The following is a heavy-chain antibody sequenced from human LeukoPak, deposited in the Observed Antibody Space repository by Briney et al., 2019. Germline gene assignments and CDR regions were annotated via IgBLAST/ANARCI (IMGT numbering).Heavy chain of an antibody. V-gene: IGHV3-53*01. CDR3: ASRHCSGGGCYFAGADPFDY. CDR2: VYSGGNI. D-gene: IGHD2-15*01. J-gene: IGHJ4*02. Sequence: GGSLRLSCAASGFTVSSTYMSWVRQAPGKGLEWVSVVYSGGNIYYIDSVKGRFTISRDTSKNTLYLQMNSLRAEDTAVYFCASRHCSGGGCYFAGADPFDYWGQGTLVTVSS. CDR1: GFTVSSTY.